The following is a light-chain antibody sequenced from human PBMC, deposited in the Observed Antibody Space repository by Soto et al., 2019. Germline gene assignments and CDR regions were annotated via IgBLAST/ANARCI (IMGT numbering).Light chain of an antibody. CDR1: QSINNY. CDR3: QYRGIWPPGAT. Sequence: EIVLTQSPVTLSLSPGERATLSCRASQSINNYLAWYQQKPGQPPRLLIYAASNRATAIPVRFSGSGSGTDFTLTISSLEPEDSAVYYCQYRGIWPPGATFGGGTKVEIK. CDR2: AAS. J-gene: IGKJ4*01. V-gene: IGKV3-11*01.